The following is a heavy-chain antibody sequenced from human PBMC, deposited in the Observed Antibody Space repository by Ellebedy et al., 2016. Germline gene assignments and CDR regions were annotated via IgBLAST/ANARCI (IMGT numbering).Heavy chain of an antibody. CDR2: IKSKTDGGTT. D-gene: IGHD3-16*01. V-gene: IGHV3-15*07. CDR1: GFTFSNAW. CDR3: TTVARWGRGPFDY. J-gene: IGHJ4*02. Sequence: GGSLRLSXAASGFTFSNAWMNWVRQAPGKGLEWVGRIKSKTDGGTTDYAAPVKGRFTISRDDSKNTLYLQMNSLKTEDTAVYYCTTVARWGRGPFDYWGQGTLVTVSS.